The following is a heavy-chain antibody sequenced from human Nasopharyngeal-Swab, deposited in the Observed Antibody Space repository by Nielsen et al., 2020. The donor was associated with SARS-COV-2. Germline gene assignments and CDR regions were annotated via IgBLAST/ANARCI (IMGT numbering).Heavy chain of an antibody. J-gene: IGHJ5*02. CDR1: GFTSNNYA. CDR3: ARDLSPPRRWDYDFWSAYFRDLGWFDP. D-gene: IGHD3-3*01. Sequence: GESLKISCAASGFTSNNYAMSWVRQAPGKGLEWVSGISESGDSTYYADSVKGRFTISRDKSKNTLYLQMNSLRTDDTAVYYCARDLSPPRRWDYDFWSAYFRDLGWFDPWGQGTLVTVSS. V-gene: IGHV3-23*01. CDR2: ISESGDST.